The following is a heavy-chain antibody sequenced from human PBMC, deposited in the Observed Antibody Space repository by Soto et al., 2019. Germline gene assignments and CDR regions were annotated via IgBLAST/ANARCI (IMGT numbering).Heavy chain of an antibody. D-gene: IGHD5-12*01. V-gene: IGHV1-2*02. J-gene: IGHJ4*02. Sequence: RASVKVSCKASGYTFTGYYIHWVRQAPGQGLEWMGWINPSSGDTKYVQKFQGRVTMTRDTSISTAYMDLSRLRSDDTAVYYCAAQPVEMATIPFDYWGQGALVTVSS. CDR3: AAQPVEMATIPFDY. CDR2: INPSSGDT. CDR1: GYTFTGYY.